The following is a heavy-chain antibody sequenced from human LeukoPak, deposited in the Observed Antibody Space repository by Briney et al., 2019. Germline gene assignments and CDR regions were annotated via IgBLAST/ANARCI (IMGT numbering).Heavy chain of an antibody. V-gene: IGHV3-23*01. CDR3: AKGFLDYYDSSDYDAFDM. CDR1: GFTVSSNY. Sequence: GGSLRLSCAASGFTVSSNYMSWVRQAPGKGLEWVSLITGSGGRTYYADSVKGRFTISRDNSKNTLYLQMNSLRAEDTAVYYCAKGFLDYYDSSDYDAFDMWGHGTMVTVSS. J-gene: IGHJ3*02. CDR2: ITGSGGRT. D-gene: IGHD3-22*01.